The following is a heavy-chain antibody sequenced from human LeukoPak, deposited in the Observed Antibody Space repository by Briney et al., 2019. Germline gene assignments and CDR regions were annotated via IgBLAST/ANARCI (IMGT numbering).Heavy chain of an antibody. V-gene: IGHV3-21*01. J-gene: IGHJ3*02. Sequence: GGSLRLSCAASGFTFSSYSMNWVRQAPGKGLEWVSSISSSSSYIYYVDSVKGRFTISRDNAKNSLYLQMNSLRAEDTAVYYCARAREVAGFDAFDIWGQGTMVTVSS. CDR1: GFTFSSYS. CDR3: ARAREVAGFDAFDI. CDR2: ISSSSSYI. D-gene: IGHD6-19*01.